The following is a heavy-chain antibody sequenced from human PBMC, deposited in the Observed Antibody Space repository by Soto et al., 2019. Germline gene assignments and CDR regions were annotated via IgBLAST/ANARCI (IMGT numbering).Heavy chain of an antibody. V-gene: IGHV3-53*02. D-gene: IGHD3-3*01. CDR1: GFTVSSNY. CDR3: ARGGSGHYDFSSGSMYYYGMDV. CDR2: IYSGGST. Sequence: EVQLVETGGGLIQPGGSLRLSCAASGFTVSSNYMSWVRQAPGKGLEWVSVIYSGGSTYYADSVKGRFTISRDNSKNTLYLQMPSLRAEDTAVYYCARGGSGHYDFSSGSMYYYGMDVWGQGTTVTVSS. J-gene: IGHJ6*02.